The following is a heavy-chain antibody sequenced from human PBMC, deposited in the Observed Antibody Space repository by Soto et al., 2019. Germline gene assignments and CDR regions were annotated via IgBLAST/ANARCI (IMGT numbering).Heavy chain of an antibody. V-gene: IGHV4-59*01. CDR3: AREGNLGRWLQPLDF. D-gene: IGHD5-12*01. CDR2: IHYNGNT. J-gene: IGHJ4*02. CDR1: GYSIWACC. Sequence: SGTLTLNYTVSGYSIWACCWSGVLQPPGKGLEWIGNIHYNGNTKYNPSLKSRVSMSVDTSKNQFSLRLISVTAADTAKYFCAREGNLGRWLQPLDFWGQGTLVTVS.